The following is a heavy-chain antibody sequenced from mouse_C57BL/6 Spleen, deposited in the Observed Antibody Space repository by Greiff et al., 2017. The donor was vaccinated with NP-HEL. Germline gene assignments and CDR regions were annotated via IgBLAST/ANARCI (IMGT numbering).Heavy chain of an antibody. D-gene: IGHD1-1*01. V-gene: IGHV1-52*01. CDR3: ARGRFDYGSSWGY. CDR2: IDPSDSET. CDR1: GYTFTSYW. J-gene: IGHJ2*01. Sequence: QVQLQQPGAELVRPGSSVKLSCKASGYTFTSYWMHWVKQRPIQGLEWIGNIDPSDSETHYNQKFKDKATLTVDKSSSTAYMQLSSLTSEDSAVYYCARGRFDYGSSWGYWGQGTTLTVSS.